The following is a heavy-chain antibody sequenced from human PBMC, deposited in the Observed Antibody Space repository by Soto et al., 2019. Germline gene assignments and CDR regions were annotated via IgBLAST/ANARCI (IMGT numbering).Heavy chain of an antibody. CDR2: ISGSGGST. CDR3: AQEGRRLGGGYFDY. J-gene: IGHJ4*02. D-gene: IGHD3-16*01. V-gene: IGHV3-23*01. CDR1: GFTFSSYA. Sequence: EVQLLESGGGLVQPGGSLRLSCAASGFTFSSYAMSWVRQAPGKGLEWVSAISGSGGSTYYADSVKGRFTISRDNSKNTLYLQMNSLSAEDTSVYYCAQEGRRLGGGYFDYWGQGTLVTVSS.